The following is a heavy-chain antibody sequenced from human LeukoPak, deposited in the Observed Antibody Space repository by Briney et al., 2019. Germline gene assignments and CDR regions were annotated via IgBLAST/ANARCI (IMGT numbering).Heavy chain of an antibody. CDR1: GFTFSSYW. CDR3: ARQIGACSSTSCSKYFQH. CDR2: INSDESST. J-gene: IGHJ1*01. V-gene: IGHV3-74*01. Sequence: GGSLRLSCAASGFTFSSYWMHWVRQAPGKGLVWVSRINSDESSTSYADSVKGRFTISRDNAKNSLYLQMNSLRAEDAAVYYCARQIGACSSTSCSKYFQHWGQGTLVTVSS. D-gene: IGHD2-2*01.